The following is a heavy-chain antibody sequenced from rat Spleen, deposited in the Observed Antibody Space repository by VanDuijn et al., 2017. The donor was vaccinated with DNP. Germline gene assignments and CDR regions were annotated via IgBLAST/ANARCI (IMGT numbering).Heavy chain of an antibody. Sequence: EVQLVESGGGLVQPGRSLKLSCEASGFTFSDYYMAWVRQAPKKGLEWVASISYERSTTYYGDSVKGRFSISRDNAKSTLYLQVNSLRSEDTAIYFCTRGPNYGGDSDYFDYWGQGVMVTVSS. CDR3: TRGPNYGGDSDYFDY. V-gene: IGHV5-22*01. CDR1: GFTFSDYY. D-gene: IGHD1-11*01. CDR2: ISYERSTT. J-gene: IGHJ2*01.